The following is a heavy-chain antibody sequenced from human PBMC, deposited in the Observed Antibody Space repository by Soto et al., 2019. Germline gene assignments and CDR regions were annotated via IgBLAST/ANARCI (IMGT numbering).Heavy chain of an antibody. D-gene: IGHD4-17*01. J-gene: IGHJ6*02. CDR3: AGRYGDGSYYYYGMGV. Sequence: QVQLVQSGAEVKKPGASVKVSCKASGYTFTSYGISWVRQAPGQGLEWMGWISAYNGNTNYAQKLQGRVTMTTDTSTTTAYVELRSLRSDDTAVYYCAGRYGDGSYYYYGMGVWGQGTTVTVSS. CDR1: GYTFTSYG. V-gene: IGHV1-18*01. CDR2: ISAYNGNT.